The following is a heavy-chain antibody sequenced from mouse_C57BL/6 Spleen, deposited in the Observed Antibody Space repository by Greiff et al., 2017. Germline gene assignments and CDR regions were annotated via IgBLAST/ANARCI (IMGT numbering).Heavy chain of an antibody. CDR1: GYTFTSYW. V-gene: IGHV1-59*01. CDR3: AKAYYSNSSYWYFDV. Sequence: VQLQQPGAELVRPGTSVKLSCKASGYTFTSYWMHWVKQRPGQGLEWIGVIDPSDSYTNYNQKFKGKATLTVDTSSSTAYMQLSSLTSEDSAVYYCAKAYYSNSSYWYFDVWGTGTTVTVSS. J-gene: IGHJ1*03. D-gene: IGHD2-5*01. CDR2: IDPSDSYT.